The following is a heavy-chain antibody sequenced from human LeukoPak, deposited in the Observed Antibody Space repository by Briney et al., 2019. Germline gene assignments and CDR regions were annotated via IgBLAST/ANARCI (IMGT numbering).Heavy chain of an antibody. V-gene: IGHV1-2*02. J-gene: IGHJ6*02. CDR3: ARDRAHLLGRERGAPENNYYYYGMDV. CDR1: GYTFTGYY. D-gene: IGHD3-10*01. CDR2: INPNSGGT. Sequence: ASVKVSCKASGYTFTGYYMHWVRQAPGQGLEWMGWINPNSGGTNYAQKFQGRVAMTRDTSISTAYMELSRLRSDDTAVYYCARDRAHLLGRERGAPENNYYYYGMDVWGQGTTVTVSS.